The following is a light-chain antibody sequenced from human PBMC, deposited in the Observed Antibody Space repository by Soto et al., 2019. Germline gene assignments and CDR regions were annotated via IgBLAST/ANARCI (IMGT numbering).Light chain of an antibody. CDR1: QSVSSN. CDR3: QQYNNWPRT. Sequence: DIVMTQSPATLSVSPGQRAPLSCMARQSVSSNVAWYQQKPGQAHRLLIYGASTRATGIPARLSGSGSGTEVTLIISSLQSEDSAVYYCQQYNNWPRTCGQGTKVELK. CDR2: GAS. V-gene: IGKV3-15*01. J-gene: IGKJ1*01.